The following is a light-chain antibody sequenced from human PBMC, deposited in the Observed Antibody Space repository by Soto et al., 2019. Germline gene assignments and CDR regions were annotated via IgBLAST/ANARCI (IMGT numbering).Light chain of an antibody. Sequence: QSVLTQPRSVSGSPGQSVTVSCTGTSSDVGGYNFVSWYQQHPGKAPKLMIYDVSKRPSGVSDRFSGSKSGNTASLTISGLQAEDEAVYFCCSYAGTYVYVFGTGTKVTLL. CDR2: DVS. CDR3: CSYAGTYVYV. V-gene: IGLV2-11*01. CDR1: SSDVGGYNF. J-gene: IGLJ1*01.